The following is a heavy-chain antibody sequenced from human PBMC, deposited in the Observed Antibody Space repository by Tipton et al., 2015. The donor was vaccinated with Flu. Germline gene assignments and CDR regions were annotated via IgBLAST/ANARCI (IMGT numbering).Heavy chain of an antibody. CDR3: ARHTGDSVRGVIDY. J-gene: IGHJ4*02. Sequence: WGWVRQPPGKGLEWIGTICHSGSTYYNPSLKSRVTISVDTSWNQFSLKLSSVTAADTAVYYCARHTGDSVRGVIDYWGQGTLVTVSS. CDR2: ICHSGST. V-gene: IGHV4-38-2*01. D-gene: IGHD3-10*02.